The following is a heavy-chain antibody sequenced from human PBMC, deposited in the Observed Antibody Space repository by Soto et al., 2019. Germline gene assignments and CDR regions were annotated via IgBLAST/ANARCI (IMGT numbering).Heavy chain of an antibody. J-gene: IGHJ4*02. D-gene: IGHD3-10*01. CDR1: GFTFSSYW. Sequence: EVQLVESGGGLVQPGGSLRLSCAASGFTFSSYWMSWVRQAPGKGLEWVANIKQDGSEKYYVDSVKGRFTISRDNAKNSLYLQMNNLRAEDTAVYYCARESAITMVRGVGDYWGQGTLVTVSS. CDR3: ARESAITMVRGVGDY. V-gene: IGHV3-7*01. CDR2: IKQDGSEK.